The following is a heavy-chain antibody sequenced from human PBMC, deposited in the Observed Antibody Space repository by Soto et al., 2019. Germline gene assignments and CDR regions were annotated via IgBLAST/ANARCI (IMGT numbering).Heavy chain of an antibody. CDR2: VTGSGDST. D-gene: IGHD4-17*01. J-gene: IGHJ4*02. CDR3: AKPMPYYGDDYYFDY. CDR1: GFTFSSYA. V-gene: IGHV3-23*01. Sequence: GSLRLSCTASGFTFSSYALSGGRQAPGKGLEWVSAVTGSGDSTYYADSVKGRFTISRDNSKNTLYLQMNSLRAEDTAVYYCAKPMPYYGDDYYFDYWGQGTLVTVSS.